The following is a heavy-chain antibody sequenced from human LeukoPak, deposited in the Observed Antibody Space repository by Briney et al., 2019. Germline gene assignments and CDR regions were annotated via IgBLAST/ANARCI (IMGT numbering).Heavy chain of an antibody. CDR3: ARPYSSGWADY. CDR2: IWYDGSQK. J-gene: IGHJ4*02. D-gene: IGHD6-19*01. CDR1: GDTFSSHG. Sequence: PGGSLRLSCAASGDTFSSHGMYWVRQAPGRGLEWVALIWYDGSQKYYADSVKGRFTISRDNSKNTLSLQMDSLRAEDTAVYFCARPYSSGWADYRGQGTLVTVSS. V-gene: IGHV3-33*01.